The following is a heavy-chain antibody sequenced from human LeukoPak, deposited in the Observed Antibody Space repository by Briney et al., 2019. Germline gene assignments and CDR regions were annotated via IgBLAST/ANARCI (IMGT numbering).Heavy chain of an antibody. J-gene: IGHJ4*02. CDR3: ARSWLTVAATPPTDY. V-gene: IGHV3-7*01. D-gene: IGHD1-26*01. CDR1: GFTFSEYW. Sequence: GGSLRLSCAVSGFTFSEYWMTWARQTPGRGLEWVVSLNQHGSQTYYVDSVKGRFTISRDNAKNLLYLQMSSLRVEDTAIYYYARSWLTVAATPPTDYWGQGTLVTVSS. CDR2: LNQHGSQT.